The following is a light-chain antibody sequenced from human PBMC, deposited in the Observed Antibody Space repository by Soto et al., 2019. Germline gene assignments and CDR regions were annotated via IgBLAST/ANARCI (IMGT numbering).Light chain of an antibody. CDR2: DAS. J-gene: IGKJ1*01. V-gene: IGKV1-5*01. Sequence: TQAPTTLTAYIGDGVTITCRASQSVSGWVAWYQQTQGKAPTLLISDASKLETGVSSRFRAHVSGTECTLYISSLKPGDAATDDGQQYNRFPWTFGLGTKVDI. CDR3: QQYNRFPWT. CDR1: QSVSGW.